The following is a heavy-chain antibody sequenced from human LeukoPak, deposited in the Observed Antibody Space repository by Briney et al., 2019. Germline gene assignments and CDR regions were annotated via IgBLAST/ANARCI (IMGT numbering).Heavy chain of an antibody. J-gene: IGHJ4*02. V-gene: IGHV4-30-4*01. CDR3: ASYGDYPYYFDY. CDR1: GGSISSGDYY. D-gene: IGHD4-17*01. Sequence: QTLSLTCHVSGGSISSGDYYWSWIRQPPGKGLEWIGYIYYSGSTYYNPSLKSRVTISVDTSKNQFSLKLSSVTAADTAVYYCASYGDYPYYFDYWGQGTLVTVSS. CDR2: IYYSGST.